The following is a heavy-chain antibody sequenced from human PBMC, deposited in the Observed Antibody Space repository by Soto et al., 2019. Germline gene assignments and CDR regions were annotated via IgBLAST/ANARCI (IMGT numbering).Heavy chain of an antibody. CDR3: ARGLDDFWSGYYGPRSDYYYYGMDV. Sequence: SVKVSCKASGYTFTSYDINWVRQATGQGLEWMGGMNPIFGTANYAQKFQGRVTITADESTSTAYMELSSLRSEDTAVYYCARGLDDFWSGYYGPRSDYYYYGMDVWGQGTTVTVSS. D-gene: IGHD3-3*01. V-gene: IGHV1-69*13. J-gene: IGHJ6*02. CDR1: GYTFTSYD. CDR2: MNPIFGTA.